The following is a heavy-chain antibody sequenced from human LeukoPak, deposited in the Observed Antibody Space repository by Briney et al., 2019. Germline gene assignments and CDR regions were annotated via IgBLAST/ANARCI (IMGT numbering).Heavy chain of an antibody. D-gene: IGHD3-10*01. V-gene: IGHV4-39*01. CDR2: IYYSGST. CDR3: ARVWVTMVRGVIIAFDY. J-gene: IGHJ4*02. CDR1: GGSISSSSYY. Sequence: SETLSLTCTVSGGSISSSSYYWGWIRQPPGKGLEWIGSIYYSGSTYYNPSLKSRVTISVDTSKNQFSLKLSSVTAADTAVYYCARVWVTMVRGVIIAFDYWGQGTLVTVSS.